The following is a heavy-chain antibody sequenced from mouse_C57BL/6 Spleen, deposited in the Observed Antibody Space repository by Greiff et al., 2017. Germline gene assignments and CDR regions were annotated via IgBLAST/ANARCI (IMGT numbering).Heavy chain of an antibody. J-gene: IGHJ2*01. CDR1: GFTFSSYG. Sequence: EVMLVESGGDLVKPGGSLKLSCAASGFTFSSYGMSWVRQTPDQRLEWVATISSGGSYTYYPDSVKGRFTISRDNAKNTLYLQMSSLKSEDTAMYYCARHAGSSYDYWGQGTTLTVSS. CDR2: ISSGGSYT. V-gene: IGHV5-6*01. D-gene: IGHD1-1*01. CDR3: ARHAGSSYDY.